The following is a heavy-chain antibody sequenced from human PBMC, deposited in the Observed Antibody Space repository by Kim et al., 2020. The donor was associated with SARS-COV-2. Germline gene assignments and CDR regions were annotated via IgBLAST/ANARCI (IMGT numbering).Heavy chain of an antibody. CDR3: ARDPYCSSTSCYDLDY. J-gene: IGHJ4*02. Sequence: GGSLRLSCAASGFTFSDYYMSWIRQAPGKGLEWVSYISSSSSYTNYADSVKGRFTISRDNAKNSLYLQMNSLRAEDTAVYYCARDPYCSSTSCYDLDYWGQGTLVTVSS. CDR2: ISSSSSYT. D-gene: IGHD2-2*01. V-gene: IGHV3-11*06. CDR1: GFTFSDYY.